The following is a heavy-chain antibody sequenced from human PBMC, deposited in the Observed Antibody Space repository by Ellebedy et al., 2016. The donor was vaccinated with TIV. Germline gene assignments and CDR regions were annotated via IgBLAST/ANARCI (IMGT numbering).Heavy chain of an antibody. CDR1: GFTFSNYA. Sequence: GESLKISCAASGFTFSNYAMSWVRQAPGKGLEWVSGISGCGGSKYYEEFVKGRFTISRDNSKNTLYLQMNSLRAEDTAVYYCAKVRSYCGSTTCLTPHGLDVWGQGTTVTVSS. CDR2: ISGCGGSK. CDR3: AKVRSYCGSTTCLTPHGLDV. J-gene: IGHJ6*02. D-gene: IGHD2-2*01. V-gene: IGHV3-23*01.